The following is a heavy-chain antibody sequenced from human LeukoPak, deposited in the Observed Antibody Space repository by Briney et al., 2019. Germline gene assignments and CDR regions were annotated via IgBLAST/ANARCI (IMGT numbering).Heavy chain of an antibody. CDR1: VYTFPCHG. CDR3: ARGGKQWRGGNYFDS. J-gene: IGHJ4*02. V-gene: IGHV1-18*01. CDR2: ICAYNGNT. D-gene: IGHD6-19*01. Sequence: ASVKVTCKATVYTFPCHGISWVRQPPGQGVEWIGCICAYNGNTNYAQKLQGRVTMTTDTSTNTAYMELRSLRSDDTAVYYCARGGKQWRGGNYFDSWGQGTLVAVSS.